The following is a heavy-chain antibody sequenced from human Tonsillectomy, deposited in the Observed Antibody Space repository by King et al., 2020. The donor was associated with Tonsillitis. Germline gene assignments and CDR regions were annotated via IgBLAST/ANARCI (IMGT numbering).Heavy chain of an antibody. CDR2: ISSSNSYI. J-gene: IGHJ4*02. D-gene: IGHD5-18*01. V-gene: IGHV3-21*01. CDR1: GFTFSNYS. Sequence: VQLVESGGSLVKPGGSLRLSCAASGFTFSNYSMNWVRQAPGKGLEWVSSISSSNSYIWDADSVRGRFTISRDNAKNSLYLQMNSLRAEDTAVYYCARDLALRGYTYGPGTFDYWGQGTLVTVSS. CDR3: ARDLALRGYTYGPGTFDY.